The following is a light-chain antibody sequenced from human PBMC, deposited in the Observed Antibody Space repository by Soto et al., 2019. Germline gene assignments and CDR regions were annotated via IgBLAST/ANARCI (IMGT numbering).Light chain of an antibody. CDR2: GTS. Sequence: EIVMTQSPATLSVSPGESATLSCRASQSIASNLAWYQQRPGQAPRLLIYGTSTRATGIPARFSGSGSGTEFTLTIDSLQSEDFAVYYCQQYNKWRTFGQGTKV. CDR3: QQYNKWRT. V-gene: IGKV3-15*01. J-gene: IGKJ1*01. CDR1: QSIASN.